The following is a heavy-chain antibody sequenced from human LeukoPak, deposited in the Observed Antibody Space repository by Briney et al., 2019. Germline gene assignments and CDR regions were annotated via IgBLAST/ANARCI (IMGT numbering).Heavy chain of an antibody. D-gene: IGHD6-19*01. CDR3: ARDPVAVAGDHYFDY. Sequence: EASVKVSCKASGYTFTGYYMHWVRQAPGQGLEWMGWINPNSGGTNYAQKFQGRVTMTRDTSISTAYMELSRLRSDDTAVYYCARDPVAVAGDHYFDYWGQGTLVTVSS. J-gene: IGHJ4*02. CDR2: INPNSGGT. V-gene: IGHV1-2*02. CDR1: GYTFTGYY.